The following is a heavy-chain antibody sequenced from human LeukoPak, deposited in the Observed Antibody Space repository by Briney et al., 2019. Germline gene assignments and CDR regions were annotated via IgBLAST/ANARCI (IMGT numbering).Heavy chain of an antibody. CDR1: GGSFSGYY. D-gene: IGHD5-24*01. CDR2: INHSGST. V-gene: IGHV4-34*01. J-gene: IGHJ3*02. CDR3: ARDQNGYNSRNRMTAFDI. Sequence: PSETLSLTCAVYGGSFSGYYWSWIRQPPGKGLEWIGEINHSGSTNYNPSLKSRVTISVDTSKNQFSLKLSSVTAADTAVYYCARDQNGYNSRNRMTAFDIWGHGTMVTVSS.